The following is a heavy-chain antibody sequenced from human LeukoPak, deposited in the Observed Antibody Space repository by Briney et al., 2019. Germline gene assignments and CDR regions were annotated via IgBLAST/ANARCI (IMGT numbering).Heavy chain of an antibody. CDR1: GGSFGGYY. D-gene: IGHD6-19*01. CDR2: INHSGST. Sequence: SETLSLTCAVYGGSFGGYYWSWIRQPPGKGLEWIGEINHSGSTNYNPSLKSRVTISVDTSKNQFSLKLSSVTAADTAVYYCARAVAGFPRVDYWGQGTLVTVSS. V-gene: IGHV4-34*01. J-gene: IGHJ4*02. CDR3: ARAVAGFPRVDY.